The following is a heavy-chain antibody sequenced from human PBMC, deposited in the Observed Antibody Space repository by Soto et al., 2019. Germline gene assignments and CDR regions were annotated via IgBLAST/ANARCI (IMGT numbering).Heavy chain of an antibody. D-gene: IGHD3-22*01. Sequence: SQTLSLTCAVYGGSFSGYYWSWIRQPPGKGLEWIGEINHSGSTNYNPSLKSLVTISVDTSKNQFSLKLSSVTAADTAVYYCALKPLYYYDSSGYYYWGQGTLVTVSS. V-gene: IGHV4-34*01. J-gene: IGHJ4*02. CDR1: GGSFSGYY. CDR3: ALKPLYYYDSSGYYY. CDR2: INHSGST.